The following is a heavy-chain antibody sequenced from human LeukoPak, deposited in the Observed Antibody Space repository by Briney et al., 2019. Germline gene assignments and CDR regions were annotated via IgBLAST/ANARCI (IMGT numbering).Heavy chain of an antibody. D-gene: IGHD3-10*01. CDR2: ISYDGSNK. CDR3: ASGSGSANWFDP. V-gene: IGHV3-30*19. J-gene: IGHJ5*02. Sequence: PGGSLRLSCAASGFTFSSYGMHWVRQAPGKGLEWVAVISYDGSNKYYADSVKGRFTISRDNSKNTLYLQMNSLRAEDTAVYYCASGSGSANWFDPWGQGTLVTVSS. CDR1: GFTFSSYG.